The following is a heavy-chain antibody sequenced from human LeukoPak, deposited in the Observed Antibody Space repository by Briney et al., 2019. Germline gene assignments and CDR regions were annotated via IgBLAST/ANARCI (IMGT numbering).Heavy chain of an antibody. D-gene: IGHD3-22*01. CDR3: ARHSPSYYYDSSGYAFDI. V-gene: IGHV4-59*08. J-gene: IGHJ3*02. CDR2: IYYSGST. Sequence: PSETPSLTCTVSGGSISSYYWSWIRQPPGNGLEWIGYIYYSGSTNYNPSLKSRVTISVDTSKNQFSLKLSSVTAADTAVYYCARHSPSYYYDSSGYAFDIWGQGTMVTVSS. CDR1: GGSISSYY.